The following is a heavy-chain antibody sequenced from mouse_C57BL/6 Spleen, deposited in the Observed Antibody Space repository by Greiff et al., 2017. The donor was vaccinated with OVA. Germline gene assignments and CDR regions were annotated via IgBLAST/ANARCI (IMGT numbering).Heavy chain of an antibody. J-gene: IGHJ4*01. CDR1: GYSFTDYN. Sequence: EVQLQQSGPELVKPGASVKLSCKASGYSFTDYNMNWVKQSPGKGLEWIGDINPNYGTTSYNQKFKGQATLTVDQSSSTAYMQLNSLTSEDSAVYYCARYNYDEAMDDWGQGTSVTVSS. CDR3: ARYNYDEAMDD. CDR2: INPNYGTT. V-gene: IGHV1-39*01. D-gene: IGHD2-12*01.